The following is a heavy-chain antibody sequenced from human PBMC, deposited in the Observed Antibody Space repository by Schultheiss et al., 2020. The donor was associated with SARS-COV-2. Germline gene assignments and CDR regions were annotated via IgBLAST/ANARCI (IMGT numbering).Heavy chain of an antibody. Sequence: SETLSLTCTVSGGSIRSYYWSWIRQPPGKGLEWIGYIYYSGSTNYNPSLKSRVTISVDTSKNQFSLKLSSVTAADTAVYYCARDDQDYYDSSGENDAFDIWGQGTMVTVSS. V-gene: IGHV4-59*12. CDR1: GGSIRSYY. CDR2: IYYSGST. J-gene: IGHJ3*02. CDR3: ARDDQDYYDSSGENDAFDI. D-gene: IGHD3-22*01.